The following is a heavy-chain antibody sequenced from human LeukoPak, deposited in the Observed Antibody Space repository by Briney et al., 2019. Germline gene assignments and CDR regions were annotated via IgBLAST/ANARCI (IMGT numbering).Heavy chain of an antibody. J-gene: IGHJ4*02. CDR1: GFTFSSYA. CDR2: ISGSGGST. D-gene: IGHD3-3*01. V-gene: IGHV3-23*01. CDR3: AKDSPRFLERLLWVDY. Sequence: PGGSLRLSCAASGFTFSSYAMSWVRQAPGKGLEWVSAISGSGGSTYYADSVKGRFTISRDNSKNTLYLQMNSLRAEDTAVYYCAKDSPRFLERLLWVDYWGQGTLVTVSS.